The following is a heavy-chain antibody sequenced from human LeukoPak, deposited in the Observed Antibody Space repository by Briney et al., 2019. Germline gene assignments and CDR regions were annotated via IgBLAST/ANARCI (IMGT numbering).Heavy chain of an antibody. CDR3: ARTILGYCSGGNCYPAFYFDY. Sequence: ASVKVSCKASGYTFTSYGISWVRQAPGQGLEWMGWINAYNGNTNYAQKLQGRVTMTTDTSTSTAYMELRSLRSDDTAVYYCARTILGYCSGGNCYPAFYFDYWGQGTLVTVSS. CDR1: GYTFTSYG. V-gene: IGHV1-18*01. CDR2: INAYNGNT. J-gene: IGHJ4*02. D-gene: IGHD2-15*01.